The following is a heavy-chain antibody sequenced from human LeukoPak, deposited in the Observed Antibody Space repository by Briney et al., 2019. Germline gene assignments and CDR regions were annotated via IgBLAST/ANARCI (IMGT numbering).Heavy chain of an antibody. CDR3: TLRDF. V-gene: IGHV4-39*01. J-gene: IGHJ4*02. Sequence: SETQSLTCTVSGGSISGSTYYWGWIRQPPGKGLEWIGSIYYSGRTYYNPSLKSRVTISVDTSKNQFSLKLSSVTAADTAVYFCTLRDFWGQGSLVTVSS. CDR1: GGSISGSTYY. CDR2: IYYSGRT.